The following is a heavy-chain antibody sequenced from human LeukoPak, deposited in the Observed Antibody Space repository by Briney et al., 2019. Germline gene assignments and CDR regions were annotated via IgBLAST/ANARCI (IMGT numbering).Heavy chain of an antibody. J-gene: IGHJ1*01. D-gene: IGHD6-13*01. CDR1: GYTFTGYY. CDR3: ARAPYGSSWYSSRGYFQH. V-gene: IGHV1-2*06. CDR2: INPSSGGT. Sequence: ASVKVSCKASGYTFTGYYMHWVRQAPGQGLEWMGRINPSSGGTNYAQKFQGRVTMTRDTSISTAYMELSRLRSDDTAVYYCARAPYGSSWYSSRGYFQHWGQGTLVTVSS.